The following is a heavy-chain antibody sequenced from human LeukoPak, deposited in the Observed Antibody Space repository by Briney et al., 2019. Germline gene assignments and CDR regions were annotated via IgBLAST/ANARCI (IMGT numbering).Heavy chain of an antibody. V-gene: IGHV3-53*04. J-gene: IGHJ4*02. CDR3: ASRMSF. CDR1: GVTVTSDY. CDR2: IYSGGNT. D-gene: IGHD3-10*01. Sequence: GGSLRLSCAASGVTVTSDYMSWVRQAPGKGLEWVSLIYSGGNTYYADSVKGRFTISRHNSKNTLYLQMSSLRTEDTAIYYCASRMSFGGPGTLVTVSS.